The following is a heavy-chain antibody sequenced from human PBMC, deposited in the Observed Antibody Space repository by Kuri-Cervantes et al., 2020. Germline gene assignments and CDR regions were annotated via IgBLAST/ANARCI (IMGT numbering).Heavy chain of an antibody. Sequence: ASVKVSCKASGYTCTGYYMHWVRQAPGQGLEWMGWINPNSGGTNYAQKFQGRVTMTRDTSISTAYMELSRLRSDDTAVYYCARRHYYDSSGYYGSDYWGQGTLVTVSS. CDR1: GYTCTGYY. CDR2: INPNSGGT. D-gene: IGHD3-22*01. CDR3: ARRHYYDSSGYYGSDY. V-gene: IGHV1-2*02. J-gene: IGHJ4*02.